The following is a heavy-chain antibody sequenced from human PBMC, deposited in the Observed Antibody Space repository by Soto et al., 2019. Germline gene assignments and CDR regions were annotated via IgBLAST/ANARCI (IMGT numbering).Heavy chain of an antibody. CDR3: AIGEGLPTSYFNF. J-gene: IGHJ4*02. V-gene: IGHV3-23*01. CDR1: GFTFSSYA. Sequence: SGGSLRLSCAASGFTFSSYAMSWVRQAPGKGLEWVSAISGSGGATYYADSVKGRFTVSRDNSRNTVYLQVDSLRVEDTAVYHCAIGEGLPTSYFNFWGKGTLVTVSS. CDR2: ISGSGGAT. D-gene: IGHD3-10*01.